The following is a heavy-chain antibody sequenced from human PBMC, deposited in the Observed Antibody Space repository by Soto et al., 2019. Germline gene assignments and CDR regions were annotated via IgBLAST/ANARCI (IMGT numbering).Heavy chain of an antibody. CDR3: ARGASSVTTFYFDL. J-gene: IGHJ2*01. CDR2: INPGNGNT. Sequence: QVQVVQSGAEVKKPGASVKVSCKASGYTFTSYAMHWVRQAPGQRLEGMGWINPGNGNTKNSQKFQGRVTITRDTCASTAYMELSSLRSEDTAVYYCARGASSVTTFYFDLWGRGTLVTVSS. CDR1: GYTFTSYA. D-gene: IGHD4-17*01. V-gene: IGHV1-3*01.